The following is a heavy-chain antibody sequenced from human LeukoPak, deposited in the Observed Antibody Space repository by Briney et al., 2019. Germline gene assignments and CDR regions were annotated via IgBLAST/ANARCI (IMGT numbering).Heavy chain of an antibody. Sequence: PGGSLRLSCAASGFTFSSYGMHWVRQAPGKGLEWVAVIWYDGSNKYYADSVKGRFTISRDNSKNTLYLQMNSLRAEDTAVYYCARSGSYESSDAFDIWGQGTMVTVSS. D-gene: IGHD1-26*01. V-gene: IGHV3-33*01. J-gene: IGHJ3*02. CDR2: IWYDGSNK. CDR3: ARSGSYESSDAFDI. CDR1: GFTFSSYG.